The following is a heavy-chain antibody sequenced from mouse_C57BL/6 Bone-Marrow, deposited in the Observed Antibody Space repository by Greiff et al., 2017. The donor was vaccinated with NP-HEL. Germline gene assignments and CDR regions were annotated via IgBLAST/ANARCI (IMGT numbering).Heavy chain of an antibody. Sequence: QVQLKQSGAELARPGASVKLSCKASGYTFTSYGISWVKQRTGQGLEWIGEIYPRSGNTYYNEKFKGKATLTADKSSSTAYMELRSLTSEDSAVYFCARSCGYAWFAYWGQGTLVTVSA. CDR1: GYTFTSYG. D-gene: IGHD2-2*01. CDR2: IYPRSGNT. J-gene: IGHJ3*01. CDR3: ARSCGYAWFAY. V-gene: IGHV1-81*01.